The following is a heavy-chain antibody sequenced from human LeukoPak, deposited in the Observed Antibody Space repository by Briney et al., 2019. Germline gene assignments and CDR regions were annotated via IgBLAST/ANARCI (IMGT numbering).Heavy chain of an antibody. CDR1: GGSVSSYH. Sequence: SETLSLTCTVCGGSVSSYHWSWIRQSPGKGLEWIGYIDSSGTTNYSPSLKSRVTISVDTSKNQFSLKLSSVTAADTAVYYCAREDPQTTVPEGLDVWGQGTTVTVSS. J-gene: IGHJ6*02. V-gene: IGHV4-59*02. CDR3: AREDPQTTVPEGLDV. CDR2: IDSSGTT. D-gene: IGHD4-17*01.